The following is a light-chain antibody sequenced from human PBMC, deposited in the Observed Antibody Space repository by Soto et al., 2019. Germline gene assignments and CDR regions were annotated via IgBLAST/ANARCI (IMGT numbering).Light chain of an antibody. CDR1: SSDVGVYNY. CDR3: SSYTSSNTVL. V-gene: IGLV2-14*01. J-gene: IGLJ2*01. Sequence: QSVLTQPASVSGSPGQSITISCTGTSSDVGVYNYVSWYQQHPGKAPKLMIYDVSYRPSGVSNRFSAFKSGNTASLTISGLQAEDEPDYYCSSYTSSNTVLFGGGTKLTVL. CDR2: DVS.